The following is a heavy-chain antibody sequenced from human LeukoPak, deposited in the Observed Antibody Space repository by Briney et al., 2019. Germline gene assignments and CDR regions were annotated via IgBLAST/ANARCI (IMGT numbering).Heavy chain of an antibody. D-gene: IGHD3-10*02. J-gene: IGHJ4*02. CDR1: GGSISSYY. V-gene: IGHV4-59*01. CDR3: ARDMLKAGTFDY. CDR2: IYYSGST. Sequence: SETLSLTCTVSGGSISSYYWSWIRQPPGKGLEWIGYIYYSGSTNYNPSLKSRVTISVDTSKNQFSLKLSSVTAADTAVYYCARDMLKAGTFDYWGQGTLVTVSS.